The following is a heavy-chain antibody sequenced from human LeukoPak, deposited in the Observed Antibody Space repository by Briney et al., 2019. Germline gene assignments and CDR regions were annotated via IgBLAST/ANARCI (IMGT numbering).Heavy chain of an antibody. D-gene: IGHD3-16*01. CDR3: VRQMIRFWFDP. V-gene: IGHV3-7*01. J-gene: IGHJ5*02. CDR1: GFTFSSYW. Sequence: GGSLRLSCAASGFTFSSYWMSWVRQAPGKGLEWVADINPDGSQKYSVDSVKGQFTISRDNAKNSLFLQMNSLRAEDTAVYYCVRQMIRFWFDPWGQGTQVTVSS. CDR2: INPDGSQK.